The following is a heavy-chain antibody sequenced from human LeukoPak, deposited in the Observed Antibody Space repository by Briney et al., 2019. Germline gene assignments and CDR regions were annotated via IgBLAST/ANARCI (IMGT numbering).Heavy chain of an antibody. Sequence: GGSLRLSCAASGFTFSSYAMSWVRQAPGKGLEWVSAISGSGGSTYYADSVKGRFTISRDNSKNTLYLQMNSLRAEDTAVYYCAKPQPPSSSWYSDYYYYMDVWGKGTTVTVSS. CDR1: GFTFSSYA. J-gene: IGHJ6*03. D-gene: IGHD6-13*01. CDR2: ISGSGGST. CDR3: AKPQPPSSSWYSDYYYYMDV. V-gene: IGHV3-23*01.